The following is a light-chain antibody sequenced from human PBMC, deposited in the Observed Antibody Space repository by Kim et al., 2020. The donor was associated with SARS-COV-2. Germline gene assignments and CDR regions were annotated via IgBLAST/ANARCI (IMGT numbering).Light chain of an antibody. CDR3: QVWDSSLVV. CDR2: RDS. Sequence: GALGQTARITCGGNNIGSKNVHCYQQKPGQAPVLVIYRDSNRPSGIPERFSGSNSGNTATLTISRAQAGDEADYYCQVWDSSLVVFGGGTKLTVL. V-gene: IGLV3-9*01. CDR1: NIGSKN. J-gene: IGLJ2*01.